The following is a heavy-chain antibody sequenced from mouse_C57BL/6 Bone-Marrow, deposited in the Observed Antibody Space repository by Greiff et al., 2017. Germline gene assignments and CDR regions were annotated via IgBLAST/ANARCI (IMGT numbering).Heavy chain of an antibody. V-gene: IGHV1-26*01. J-gene: IGHJ4*01. D-gene: IGHD2-2*01. Sequence: EVKLVESGPELVKPGASVKISCKASGYTFTDYYMNWVKQSHGKSLEWIGDINPNNGGTSYNQKFKGKATLTVDKSSSTAYMELRSLTSEDSAVYYCARSPLWLRRLYYYAMDYWGQGTSVTVSS. CDR1: GYTFTDYY. CDR3: ARSPLWLRRLYYYAMDY. CDR2: INPNNGGT.